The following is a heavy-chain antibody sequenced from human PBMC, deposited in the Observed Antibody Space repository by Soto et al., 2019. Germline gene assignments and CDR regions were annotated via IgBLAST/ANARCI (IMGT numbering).Heavy chain of an antibody. V-gene: IGHV3-7*04. CDR3: ARAIVVVVAATFDY. CDR1: GFTFSSYW. D-gene: IGHD2-15*01. Sequence: EVQLVESGGGLVQPGGSLRLSCAASGFTFSSYWMSWVRQAPGKGLEWVANIKQDGSEKYYVDSVKGRFTISRDNAKNSLYLQMNGLTAEDTAVYYCARAIVVVVAATFDYWGQGTLVTVS. CDR2: IKQDGSEK. J-gene: IGHJ4*02.